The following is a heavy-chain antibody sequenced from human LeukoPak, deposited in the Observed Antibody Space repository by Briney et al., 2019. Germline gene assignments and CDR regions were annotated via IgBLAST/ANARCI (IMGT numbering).Heavy chain of an antibody. V-gene: IGHV3-7*01. CDR1: GFTFSNTW. J-gene: IGHJ4*02. CDR2: INQDASTK. CDR3: ARDQSVSLDY. D-gene: IGHD5/OR15-5a*01. Sequence: GGSLRLSCAASGFTFSNTWMAWVRQAPGKGLEWVANINQDASTKHYVGSVKGRFTISRDNAKNSLYLQMNSLRAEDTAVYYCARDQSVSLDYWGQGTLVTVSS.